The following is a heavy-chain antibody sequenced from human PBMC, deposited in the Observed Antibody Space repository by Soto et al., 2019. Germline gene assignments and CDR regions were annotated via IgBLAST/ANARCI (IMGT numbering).Heavy chain of an antibody. CDR1: GFTFSNYA. CDR2: ISGSGGST. J-gene: IGHJ4*02. Sequence: EVQLLESGGGLVQPGGSLRLSCAASGFTFSNYAMSWVRQAPGKGLEWVSSISGSGGSTYYADSVKGRFTVSRDNSKNTGYLQMHSLRIEDTAVYYCAKEATRSASHLDYWGQGTLVTVSS. D-gene: IGHD2-2*01. CDR3: AKEATRSASHLDY. V-gene: IGHV3-23*01.